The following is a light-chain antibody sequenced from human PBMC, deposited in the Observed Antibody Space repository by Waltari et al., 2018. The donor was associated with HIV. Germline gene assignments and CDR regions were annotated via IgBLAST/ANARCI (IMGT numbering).Light chain of an antibody. CDR1: SSDVGAYNY. CDR2: EVN. Sequence: QSALTQPPSASGSRGQSVTISCTGTSSDVGAYNYASWYQQYQGMAPKLIIYEVNKRPSGVPDRFSGSKSGNTASLTVSGLQAEDEADFYCSSYAGSAVVFGGGTKLTVL. J-gene: IGLJ2*01. CDR3: SSYAGSAVV. V-gene: IGLV2-8*01.